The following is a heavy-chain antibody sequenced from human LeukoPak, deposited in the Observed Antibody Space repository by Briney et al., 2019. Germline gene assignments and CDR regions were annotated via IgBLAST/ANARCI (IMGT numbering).Heavy chain of an antibody. CDR1: GFNFNHYA. CDR2: ISGSGGST. V-gene: IGHV3-23*01. Sequence: GGSLRLSCVASGFNFNHYAMSWVRQAPGKGLEWVSGISGSGGSTYYAHSVRGRFSISRDNSRKMLHLQMDSLRAEDTAVYYCATERGEGGVVSPDPFDYWGQGTLVTVSS. J-gene: IGHJ4*02. D-gene: IGHD3-16*01. CDR3: ATERGEGGVVSPDPFDY.